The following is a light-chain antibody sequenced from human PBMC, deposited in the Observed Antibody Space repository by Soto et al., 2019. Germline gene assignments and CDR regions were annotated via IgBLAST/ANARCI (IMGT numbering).Light chain of an antibody. CDR3: QQYNNWTMYT. Sequence: EIVMTQSPATMSVSPGERATLSCRASQSVSSNLAWYPQKLGQAPRLLIYGASTRATGIPARFSGSGSGTEFTLTISSLQSEDFAVYYCQQYNNWTMYTFGQGTKLEIK. J-gene: IGKJ2*01. CDR2: GAS. CDR1: QSVSSN. V-gene: IGKV3-15*01.